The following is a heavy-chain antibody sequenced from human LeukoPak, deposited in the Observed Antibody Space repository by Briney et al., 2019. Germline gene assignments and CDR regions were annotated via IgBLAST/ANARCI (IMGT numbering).Heavy chain of an antibody. CDR3: ARGLREHTATFDGPLAFDY. D-gene: IGHD5-18*01. V-gene: IGHV4-31*03. J-gene: IGHJ4*02. CDR2: IYYSGST. Sequence: SQTLSLTCTVSGGSISRGGYYWSWIRQHPGKGLEWIGYIYYSGSTYYNPSLKSRVTISVDTSKNQFSLKLSSVTAADTAVYYCARGLREHTATFDGPLAFDYWGQGTLVTVSS. CDR1: GGSISRGGYY.